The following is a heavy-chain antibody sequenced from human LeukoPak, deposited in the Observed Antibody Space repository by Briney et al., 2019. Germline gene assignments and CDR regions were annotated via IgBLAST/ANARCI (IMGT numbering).Heavy chain of an antibody. J-gene: IGHJ4*02. CDR2: VYYSGST. Sequence: PSETLSLTCTVSGGSISSYYWSWIRQPPGKGLEWIGYVYYSGSTNYNPSLRSRVTISVDTSKNHFSLKLSSVTDADTAVYYCARYHNGYDDYWGQGSLVTVSS. V-gene: IGHV4-59*12. D-gene: IGHD5-12*01. CDR3: ARYHNGYDDY. CDR1: GGSISSYY.